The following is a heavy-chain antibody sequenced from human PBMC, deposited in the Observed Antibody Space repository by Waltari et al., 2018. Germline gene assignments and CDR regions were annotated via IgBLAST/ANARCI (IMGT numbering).Heavy chain of an antibody. J-gene: IGHJ4*02. Sequence: VQLLESGGGLVQPGGSLRLSCAASGFTFSSYGMHWVRQAPGKGLEWVAFIRYDGSNKYYADSVKGRFTISRDNSKNTLYLQMNSLRAEDTAVYYCAKGPDGLTDLFDYWGQGTLVTVSS. D-gene: IGHD5-12*01. CDR3: AKGPDGLTDLFDY. CDR2: IRYDGSNK. V-gene: IGHV3-30*02. CDR1: GFTFSSYG.